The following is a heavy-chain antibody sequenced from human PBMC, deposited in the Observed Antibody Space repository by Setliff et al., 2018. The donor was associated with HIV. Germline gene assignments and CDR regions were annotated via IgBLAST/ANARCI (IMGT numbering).Heavy chain of an antibody. V-gene: IGHV4-39*01. Sequence: SETLSLTCTVSGESLAGSRYSWGWVRQSPGQGLEWLGNLFHTGSSYFNPSLKSRLTMSVDTSKDQFPLSLISMTAADSAVYYCARLGDNSDWRSNYFFYYMDVWGKGVTVTVSS. J-gene: IGHJ6*03. CDR3: ARLGDNSDWRSNYFFYYMDV. CDR1: GESLAGSRYS. D-gene: IGHD3-22*01. CDR2: LFHTGSS.